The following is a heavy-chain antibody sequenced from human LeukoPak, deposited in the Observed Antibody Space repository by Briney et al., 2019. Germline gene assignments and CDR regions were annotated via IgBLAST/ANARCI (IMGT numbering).Heavy chain of an antibody. Sequence: GASVKVSCKASGYTFTGYYMHWVRQAPGQGLEWMGWINPNSGGTNYAQKFQGRVTMTRDTSISTAYMELSRLRSDDTAVYYSARDGSGGSWNDAFDIWGQGAMVTVSS. CDR2: INPNSGGT. V-gene: IGHV1-2*02. J-gene: IGHJ3*02. CDR3: ARDGSGGSWNDAFDI. D-gene: IGHD2-15*01. CDR1: GYTFTGYY.